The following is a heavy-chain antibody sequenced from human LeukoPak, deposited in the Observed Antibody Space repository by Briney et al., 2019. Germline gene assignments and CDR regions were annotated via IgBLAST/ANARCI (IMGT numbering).Heavy chain of an antibody. V-gene: IGHV4-59*08. D-gene: IGHD6-19*01. CDR2: IYGSGST. J-gene: IGHJ4*02. CDR1: GDSLSSHY. CDR3: ARNVGWYSHDS. Sequence: SETLSLTCTVSGDSLSSHYWSWIRQPPGKGLEWGGYIYGSGSTNYDPSLKSRVTISEDTSKNHFSLKLTSVTAADTAVYYCARNVGWYSHDSWGQGTLVTVSS.